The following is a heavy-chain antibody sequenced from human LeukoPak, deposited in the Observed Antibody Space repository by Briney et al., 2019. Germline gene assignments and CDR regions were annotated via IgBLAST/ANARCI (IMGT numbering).Heavy chain of an antibody. CDR2: FNPNSGGT. J-gene: IGHJ5*02. D-gene: IGHD2-15*01. CDR3: ARDIVVMVAAIGGNWFDP. Sequence: GASGKPSCKASGYTFTGYYMLWVREAPGHGLGWMGGFNPNSGGTNYAQKFQGRVTMTRDTSISTAYMELSRLRSDDRAVYYCARDIVVMVAAIGGNWFDPWGQGTLVTVSS. CDR1: GYTFTGYY. V-gene: IGHV1-2*02.